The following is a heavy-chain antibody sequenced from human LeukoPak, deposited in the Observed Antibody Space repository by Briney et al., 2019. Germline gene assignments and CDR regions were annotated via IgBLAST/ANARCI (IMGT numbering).Heavy chain of an antibody. Sequence: GGSLRLSCAASGFTVSSNYMSWVRQAPGKGLEWVANIKQDGSEKYYVDSVKGRFTISRDNARNSLNLQMNSLRAEDTAVYYCARDPRSKGGDWGDFDYWGQGTLVTVSS. V-gene: IGHV3-7*01. CDR3: ARDPRSKGGDWGDFDY. J-gene: IGHJ4*02. CDR2: IKQDGSEK. D-gene: IGHD2-21*02. CDR1: GFTVSSNY.